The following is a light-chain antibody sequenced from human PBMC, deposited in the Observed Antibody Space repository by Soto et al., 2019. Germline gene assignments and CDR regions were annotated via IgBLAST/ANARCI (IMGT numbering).Light chain of an antibody. V-gene: IGKV3D-20*02. CDR3: QQRGNSIT. CDR2: DAS. J-gene: IGKJ5*01. CDR1: QSVSSSY. Sequence: EIVLTQSPGTLSLSPGERATLSCRASQSVSSSYLAWYQQKPDQAPRLLIYDASNRATGIPARFSGSGSGTDFTLTISSLEPEDFAVYYCQQRGNSITFGQGTRLEIK.